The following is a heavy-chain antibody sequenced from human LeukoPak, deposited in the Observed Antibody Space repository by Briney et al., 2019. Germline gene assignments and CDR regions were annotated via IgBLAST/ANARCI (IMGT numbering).Heavy chain of an antibody. V-gene: IGHV3-30*18. J-gene: IGHJ4*02. Sequence: GGSLRLSCAASGFTFSNYGMHWVRHAPGKGLEWVAIISYDGSNKYYADSVKGRFTISGDNSKNTLYLQMNSLRAEDTAVYYCAKSCLDTYYDTLTGSDYWGQGTLVTVSS. CDR3: AKSCLDTYYDTLTGSDY. CDR1: GFTFSNYG. D-gene: IGHD3-9*01. CDR2: ISYDGSNK.